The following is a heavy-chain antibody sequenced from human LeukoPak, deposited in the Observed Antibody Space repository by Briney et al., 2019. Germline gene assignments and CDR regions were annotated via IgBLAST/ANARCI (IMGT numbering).Heavy chain of an antibody. V-gene: IGHV4-59*01. CDR3: ARVSPDYYFDY. J-gene: IGHJ4*02. Sequence: SETLSLTCTVSGGSISSYYWNWIRQPPGKGLEWIGYIYYSGSTNYNPSLKSRVTISLDTSKNQFSLKLSSVTAAGTAVYYCARVSPDYYFDYWGQGTLVTVSS. CDR1: GGSISSYY. D-gene: IGHD2-21*02. CDR2: IYYSGST.